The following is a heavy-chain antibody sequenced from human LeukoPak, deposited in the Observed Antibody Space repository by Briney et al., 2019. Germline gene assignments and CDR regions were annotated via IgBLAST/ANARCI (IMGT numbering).Heavy chain of an antibody. D-gene: IGHD4-17*01. CDR3: ARDDYGDYHADAFDI. V-gene: IGHV4-31*03. CDR1: GGSISSCGYY. J-gene: IGHJ3*02. CDR2: IYYNGST. Sequence: PSQTLSLTCTVSGGSISSCGYYWSWIRQHPGTGLEWIGYIYYNGSTYYNPSLKSRVTISVDTSKNHLSLKLSSVTAADTAVYYCARDDYGDYHADAFDIWGQGTMVTVSS.